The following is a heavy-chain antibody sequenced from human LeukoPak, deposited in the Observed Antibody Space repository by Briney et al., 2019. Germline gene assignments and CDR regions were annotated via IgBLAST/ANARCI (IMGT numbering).Heavy chain of an antibody. CDR2: ISWNSGSI. V-gene: IGHV3-9*02. D-gene: IGHD4-17*01. CDR1: GFTSDDYS. Sequence: GGSLRLSCAASGFTSDDYSMHWVREAPGKGLEWVSGISWNSGSIGYADSVKGRFTISREDAKNSLYLQMSSLRAEDTALYYCAKGHDYGDYVGGRFDPWGQGTLVTVSS. CDR3: AKGHDYGDYVGGRFDP. J-gene: IGHJ5*02.